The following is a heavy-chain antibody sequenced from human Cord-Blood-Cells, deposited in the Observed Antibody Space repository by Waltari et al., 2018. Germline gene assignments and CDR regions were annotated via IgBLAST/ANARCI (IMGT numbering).Heavy chain of an antibody. CDR2: IYYSGST. CDR3: ARHISSSWYVFDY. D-gene: IGHD6-13*01. V-gene: IGHV4-39*01. CDR1: RGPVSSSSYY. Sequence: QLQLQDSVPGLANPSEPLSLTCTVPRGPVSSSSYYWAWIRQPPGKGLEWIGSIYYSGSTYYNPSLKSRVTISVDTSKNQFSLKLSSVTAADTAVYYCARHISSSWYVFDYWGQGTLVTVSS. J-gene: IGHJ4*02.